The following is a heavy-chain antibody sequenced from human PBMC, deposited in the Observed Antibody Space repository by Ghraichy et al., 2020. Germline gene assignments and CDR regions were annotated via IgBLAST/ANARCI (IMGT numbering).Heavy chain of an antibody. CDR2: ISGSGGST. Sequence: LSLTCAASGFTFSSYAMSWVRQAPGKGLEWVSAISGSGGSTYYADSVKGRFTISRDNSKKTLYLQMNSLRAEDPAVYSCSKAHIVVVPAARLREKPRDDFDYWGQGTLVTVSS. J-gene: IGHJ4*02. V-gene: IGHV3-23*01. CDR1: GFTFSSYA. CDR3: SKAHIVVVPAARLREKPRDDFDY. D-gene: IGHD2-2*01.